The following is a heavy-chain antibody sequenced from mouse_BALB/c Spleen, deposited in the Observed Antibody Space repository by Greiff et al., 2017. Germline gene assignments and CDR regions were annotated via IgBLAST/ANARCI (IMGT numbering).Heavy chain of an antibody. D-gene: IGHD2-10*01. Sequence: VQRVESGPGLVAPSQSLSITCTVSGFSLTGYGVNWVRQPPGKGLEWLGMIWGDGSTDYNSALKSRLSISKDNSKSQVFLKMNSLQTDDTARYYCARETPAYYGKKGRYFDVWGAGTTVTVSS. CDR3: ARETPAYYGKKGRYFDV. V-gene: IGHV2-6-7*01. CDR2: IWGDGST. CDR1: GFSLTGYG. J-gene: IGHJ1*01.